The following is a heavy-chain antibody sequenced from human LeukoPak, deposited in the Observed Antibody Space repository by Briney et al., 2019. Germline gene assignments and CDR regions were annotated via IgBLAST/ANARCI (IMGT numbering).Heavy chain of an antibody. Sequence: RPGGSLRLSCAASGFTFDDYGMSWVRQAPGKGLEWVSGINWNGGSTGYADSVKGRFTISRDNAKNSLYLQMNSLRAEDTAVYYCARGRGSGSYYNARVDYWGQGTLVTVSS. CDR1: GFTFDDYG. CDR3: ARGRGSGSYYNARVDY. CDR2: INWNGGST. J-gene: IGHJ4*02. V-gene: IGHV3-20*04. D-gene: IGHD3-10*01.